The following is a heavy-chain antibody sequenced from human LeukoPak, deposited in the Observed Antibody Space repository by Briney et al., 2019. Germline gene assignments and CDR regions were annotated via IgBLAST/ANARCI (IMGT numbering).Heavy chain of an antibody. J-gene: IGHJ4*02. CDR3: AKDTHYYGSGSSDY. Sequence: GGSLRLSCAASGFTFSSYAMSWVRQAPGKGLEWVSAISGSGGSTYYADSVKGRFTISRDNSKNTLYLQMNSLRAEDTAVYYCAKDTHYYGSGSSDYWGQGTLVTVSS. CDR1: GFTFSSYA. CDR2: ISGSGGST. V-gene: IGHV3-23*01. D-gene: IGHD3-10*01.